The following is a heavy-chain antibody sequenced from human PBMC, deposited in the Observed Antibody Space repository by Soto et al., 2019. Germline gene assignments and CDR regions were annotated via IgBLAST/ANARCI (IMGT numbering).Heavy chain of an antibody. D-gene: IGHD3-22*01. Sequence: QVRLVESGGGVVQPGRSLRLSCAASVLTFMNYGFDCVRQAPGKGLEWLAVISFDGSNEYYVDPVKGRFTISRDDSKNTVYLQMNSLRPEGTALYYCARDGHYYDRSGPSVTTGYGIDVWGQGTEVTVSP. CDR3: ARDGHYYDRSGPSVTTGYGIDV. V-gene: IGHV3-30*03. J-gene: IGHJ6*01. CDR2: ISFDGSNE. CDR1: VLTFMNYG.